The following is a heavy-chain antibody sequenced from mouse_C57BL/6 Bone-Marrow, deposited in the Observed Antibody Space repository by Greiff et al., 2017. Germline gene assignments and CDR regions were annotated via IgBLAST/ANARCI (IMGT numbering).Heavy chain of an antibody. CDR3: ARDYGSSYFDY. D-gene: IGHD1-1*01. CDR1: GYTFTSYW. Sequence: VQLQQPGAELVKPGASVKLSCKASGYTFTSYWMHWVKQRPGQGLEWIGMIHPNSGSTNYNEKFKSKATLTVDKSSSTAYMQLSGLTSEDSAVYYCARDYGSSYFDYWGQGTTLTVSS. CDR2: IHPNSGST. V-gene: IGHV1-64*01. J-gene: IGHJ2*01.